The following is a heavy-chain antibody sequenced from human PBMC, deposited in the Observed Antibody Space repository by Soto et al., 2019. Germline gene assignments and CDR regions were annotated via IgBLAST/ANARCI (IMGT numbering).Heavy chain of an antibody. Sequence: GGSLRLSCAASGFTFSSYGMHWVRQAPGKGLEWVAVIWYDGSNKYYADSVKGRFTISRDNSKNTLYLQMNSLRAEDTAVYYFARAPGGHYYDSSGYYSDYWGQGTLVTVSS. J-gene: IGHJ4*02. CDR1: GFTFSSYG. CDR3: ARAPGGHYYDSSGYYSDY. D-gene: IGHD3-22*01. CDR2: IWYDGSNK. V-gene: IGHV3-33*01.